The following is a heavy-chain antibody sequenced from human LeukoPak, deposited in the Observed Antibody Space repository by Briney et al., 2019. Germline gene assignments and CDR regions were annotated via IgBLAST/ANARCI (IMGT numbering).Heavy chain of an antibody. Sequence: PGGSLRLSCAASGFTFSSYSMNWVRQAPGKGLEWVSYISSSSTIYYADSVKGRFTISRDNAKNSLYLQMNSLRAEDTAVYYCAESSSGYGYFDYWGQGTLVTVSS. D-gene: IGHD5-12*01. CDR3: AESSSGYGYFDY. CDR2: ISSSSTI. CDR1: GFTFSSYS. J-gene: IGHJ4*02. V-gene: IGHV3-48*01.